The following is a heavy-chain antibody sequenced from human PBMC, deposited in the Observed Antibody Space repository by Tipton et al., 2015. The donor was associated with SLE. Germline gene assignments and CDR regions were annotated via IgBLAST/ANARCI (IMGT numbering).Heavy chain of an antibody. D-gene: IGHD5-12*01. CDR3: ARAQVATRLFDY. J-gene: IGHJ4*02. Sequence: TLSLTCAVYAGSFGGYYWSWIRQPPGKGLEWIGYIDYSGSTYYNPSLKSRVTISVDTSKNQFSLKLSSVTAADAAVYYCARAQVATRLFDYWGQGTLVTVSS. CDR2: IDYSGST. CDR1: AGSFGGYY. V-gene: IGHV4-59*01.